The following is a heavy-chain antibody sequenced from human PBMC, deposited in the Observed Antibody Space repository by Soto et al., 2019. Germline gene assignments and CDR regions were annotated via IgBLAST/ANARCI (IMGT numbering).Heavy chain of an antibody. Sequence: ASGKVSCKASGYTFTNYAMHWVRQAPGQRLEWMGWINAGNGNTKYSQKFQGRVTITRDTSASTAYMELSSLRSEDTAVYYCARFRLWSAVAGNLFAYSGQRTPVPVSS. J-gene: IGHJ4*02. V-gene: IGHV1-3*01. CDR1: GYTFTNYA. CDR3: ARFRLWSAVAGNLFAY. CDR2: INAGNGNT. D-gene: IGHD6-13*01.